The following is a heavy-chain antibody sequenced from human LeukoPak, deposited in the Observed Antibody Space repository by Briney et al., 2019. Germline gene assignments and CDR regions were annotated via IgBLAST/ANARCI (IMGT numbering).Heavy chain of an antibody. CDR3: ARVGGEGWRDP. CDR1: GFIFSNYW. Sequence: GGSLRLSCAASGFIFSNYWMIWIRQAPGKGLEWVAIIKQDGSDKYYVYSVKGRFTISRDNAKNSMYVQMNSLSEDDAGVYHCARVGGEGWRDPWGQGTLVTVSS. CDR2: IKQDGSDK. V-gene: IGHV3-7*05. D-gene: IGHD3-16*01. J-gene: IGHJ5*02.